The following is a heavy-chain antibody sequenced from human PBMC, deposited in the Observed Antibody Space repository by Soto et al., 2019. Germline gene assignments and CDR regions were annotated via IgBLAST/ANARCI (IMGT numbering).Heavy chain of an antibody. CDR2: IYWDDDK. CDR1: GFSLRTSGVG. V-gene: IGHV2-5*02. J-gene: IGHJ4*02. CDR3: AHRPREYTYGTFDY. D-gene: IGHD5-18*01. Sequence: QITLKESGPTLVKPTQTLTLTCTFSGFSLRTSGVGVGWIRQPPGKALEWLALIYWDDDKRYSPSLKSRLTLNKDTSKNQVVLTMTNMDPVDTATYYCAHRPREYTYGTFDYWGQGTLVTVSS.